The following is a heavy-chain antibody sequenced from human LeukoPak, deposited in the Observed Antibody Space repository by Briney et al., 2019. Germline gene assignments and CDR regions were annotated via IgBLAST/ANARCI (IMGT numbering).Heavy chain of an antibody. D-gene: IGHD1-14*01. V-gene: IGHV4-4*07. CDR3: ARDGRFPPEPLTRYFDY. J-gene: IGHJ4*02. CDR1: GGSISSYY. Sequence: SETLSLTCTVSGGSISSYYWSWIRQPAGKGLEWIGRIYTSGSTNYNPSLKSRVTISLDTSKNQFSLKLNSVTAADTAVYYCARDGRFPPEPLTRYFDYWGQGTLVTVSS. CDR2: IYTSGST.